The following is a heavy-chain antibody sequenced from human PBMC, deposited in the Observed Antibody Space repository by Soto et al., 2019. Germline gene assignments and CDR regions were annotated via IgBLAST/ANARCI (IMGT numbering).Heavy chain of an antibody. Sequence: QVQLQQWGAGLLKPSETLSLTCAVYGGSFSGYYWSWIRQPPGKGLEWIGEINHSGSTNYNPSLKSRVTISVDTSKHQFSLKLSSVTAADTAVYYCARGVRPRYCSGGSCYSVPPRYYYYMDVWGKGTTVTVSS. CDR3: ARGVRPRYCSGGSCYSVPPRYYYYMDV. CDR1: GGSFSGYY. D-gene: IGHD2-15*01. CDR2: INHSGST. J-gene: IGHJ6*03. V-gene: IGHV4-34*01.